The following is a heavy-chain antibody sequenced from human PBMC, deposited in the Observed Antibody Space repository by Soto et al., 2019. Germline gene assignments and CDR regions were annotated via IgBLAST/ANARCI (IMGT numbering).Heavy chain of an antibody. Sequence: SEPLSLTCAVYGGSFSGYYWSWIRQAPGKGLEWIGEINHSGSTNYNPSLKSRVTISVDTSKNQFSLKLSSVTAADTAVYYCASIYCRGGSCYSEWNWFDPWAQGTLVSV. V-gene: IGHV4-34*01. CDR3: ASIYCRGGSCYSEWNWFDP. D-gene: IGHD2-15*01. J-gene: IGHJ5*02. CDR1: GGSFSGYY. CDR2: INHSGST.